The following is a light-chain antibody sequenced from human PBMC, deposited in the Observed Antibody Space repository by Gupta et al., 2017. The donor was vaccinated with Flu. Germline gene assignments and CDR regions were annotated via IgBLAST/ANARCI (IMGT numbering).Light chain of an antibody. Sequence: IQMAQSPTSLSASVGDRITITCRASQRIRNFLNWYQQKPGKAPKLLISGTSNLQSGVPSRFSGSGAGTDFTLTITSLQPEDFAIYYCQQSYSSFTFGPGTQVDLK. CDR1: QRIRNF. V-gene: IGKV1-39*01. J-gene: IGKJ3*01. CDR2: GTS. CDR3: QQSYSSFT.